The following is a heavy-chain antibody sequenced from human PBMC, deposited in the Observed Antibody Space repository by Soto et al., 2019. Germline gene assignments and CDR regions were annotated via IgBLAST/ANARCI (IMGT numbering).Heavy chain of an antibody. CDR2: IIPIFGTA. J-gene: IGHJ6*02. V-gene: IGHV1-69*13. D-gene: IGHD1-1*01. CDR3: ATSDIERYYWNGRGYYYYGMDV. CDR1: GGTFSSYA. Sequence: ASVKVSCKASGGTFSSYAISWVRQAPGQGLEWMGGIIPIFGTANYAQKFQGRVTITADESTSTAYMELSSLRSEDTAVYYCATSDIERYYWNGRGYYYYGMDVWGQGTTVTVSS.